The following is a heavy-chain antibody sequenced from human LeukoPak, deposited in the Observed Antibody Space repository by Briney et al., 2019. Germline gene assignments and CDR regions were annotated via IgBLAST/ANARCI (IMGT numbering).Heavy chain of an antibody. D-gene: IGHD2-15*01. CDR2: INHSGGT. CDR1: GGSFSGYY. Sequence: SETLSLTCAVYGGSFSGYYWSWIRQPPGKGLEWIGEINHSGGTNYNPSLKSRVTISVDTSKNQFSLKLSSVTAADTAVYYCATGECSGGSCYSKRVLDYWGQGTLVTVSS. J-gene: IGHJ4*02. V-gene: IGHV4-34*01. CDR3: ATGECSGGSCYSKRVLDY.